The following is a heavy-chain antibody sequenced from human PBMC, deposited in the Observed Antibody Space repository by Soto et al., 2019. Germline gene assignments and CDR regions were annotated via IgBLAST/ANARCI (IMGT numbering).Heavy chain of an antibody. J-gene: IGHJ6*02. CDR1: GGTFSSYA. V-gene: IGHV1-69*01. Sequence: QVQLVQSGAEVKKPGSSVKVSCKASGGTFSSYAISWVRQAPGQGLEWMGGIIPIFGTANYAQKFQGRVTITADESTSTAYMELSSLRSEDTAVYYCARALAGIVATITSLLGYYGMDVWGQGTTVTVSS. D-gene: IGHD5-12*01. CDR2: IIPIFGTA. CDR3: ARALAGIVATITSLLGYYGMDV.